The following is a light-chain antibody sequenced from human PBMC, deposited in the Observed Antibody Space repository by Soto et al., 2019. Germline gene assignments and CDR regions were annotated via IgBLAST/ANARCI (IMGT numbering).Light chain of an antibody. V-gene: IGKV3-20*01. CDR3: QQYGRSPLLYT. J-gene: IGKJ2*01. CDR2: GAS. CDR1: QSVTSNY. Sequence: EIVLTQSPGTLSLSPGERATLSCRASQSVTSNYLAWYQQKPGQAPRLLIYGASTRAAGVPDRFSGSGSGTDFTLTITSLEPEDFAVYYCQQYGRSPLLYTFGQGTKLGVK.